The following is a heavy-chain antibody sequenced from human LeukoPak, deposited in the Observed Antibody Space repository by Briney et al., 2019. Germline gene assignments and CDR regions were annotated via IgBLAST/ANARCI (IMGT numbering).Heavy chain of an antibody. CDR2: ISWNSGSI. CDR1: GFTFDDYA. V-gene: IGHV3-9*01. CDR3: AKVRAAGTRLNYFDY. D-gene: IGHD6-13*01. J-gene: IGHJ4*02. Sequence: GGSLRLSCAASGFTFDDYAMHWVRQAPGKGLEWVSGISWNSGSIGYADSVKGRFTISRDNAKNSLYLQMNSLRAEDTALYYCAKVRAAGTRLNYFDYWGQGTLVTVSS.